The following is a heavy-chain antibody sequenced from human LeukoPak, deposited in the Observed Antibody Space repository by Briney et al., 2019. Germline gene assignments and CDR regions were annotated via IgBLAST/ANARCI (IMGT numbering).Heavy chain of an antibody. CDR2: INGSGDGP. V-gene: IGHV3-23*01. CDR3: AKDSPPSQGRHPYFFDY. J-gene: IGHJ4*02. Sequence: TGGSLRLSCAASGFSFSSFAMTWVRQSPGRGLEWVSSINGSGDGPFYADSVKGRFPISRDNSKNTVDLQLNSLRDGDTARYYCAKDSPPSQGRHPYFFDYWGLGTLVTVSS. CDR1: GFSFSSFA.